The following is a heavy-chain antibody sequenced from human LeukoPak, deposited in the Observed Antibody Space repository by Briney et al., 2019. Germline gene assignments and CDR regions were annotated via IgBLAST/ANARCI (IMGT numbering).Heavy chain of an antibody. D-gene: IGHD6-13*01. CDR3: ARRTYISAAGHFDY. V-gene: IGHV3-74*01. CDR1: GFGFSSYW. CDR2: INTDGSST. J-gene: IGHJ4*02. Sequence: GGSLRLSCAASGFGFSSYWMHWVRQAPGKGLVWVSHINTDGSSTDYADSVKGRFTISRDNAKNTLYLQMNSLRAEDTAVYYCARRTYISAAGHFDYWGQGTLVTVSS.